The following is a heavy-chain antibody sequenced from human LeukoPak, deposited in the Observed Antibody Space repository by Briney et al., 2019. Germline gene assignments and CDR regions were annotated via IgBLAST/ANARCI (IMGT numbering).Heavy chain of an antibody. V-gene: IGHV4-59*08. CDR1: GGSISSYY. CDR2: IYYNGST. J-gene: IGHJ4*02. D-gene: IGHD1-26*01. CDR3: ARLSGSYIY. Sequence: SETLSLTCTVSGGSISSYYWSWIRQPPGKGLEWIGYIYYNGSTNYNPSLKSRVTISVDTSKNQFSLKLSSVTAADTAVYYCARLSGSYIYWGQGTLVTVSS.